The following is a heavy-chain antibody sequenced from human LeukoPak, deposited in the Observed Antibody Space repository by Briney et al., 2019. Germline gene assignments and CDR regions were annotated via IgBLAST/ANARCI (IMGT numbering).Heavy chain of an antibody. CDR2: INHSGST. J-gene: IGHJ4*02. CDR1: GGSFSGYY. D-gene: IGHD3-10*01. V-gene: IGHV4-34*01. Sequence: SETLSLTCAVYGGSFSGYYWSWIRQPPGKGLEWIGEINHSGSTNYNPSLKSRVTISVDTSKNRFSLKLSSVTAADTAVYYCATGSGSYFPAAYWGQGTLVTVSS. CDR3: ATGSGSYFPAAY.